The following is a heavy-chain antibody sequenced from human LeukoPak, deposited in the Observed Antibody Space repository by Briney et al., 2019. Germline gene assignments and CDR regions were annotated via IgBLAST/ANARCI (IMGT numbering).Heavy chain of an antibody. CDR1: GGSFSGYY. V-gene: IGHV4-34*01. D-gene: IGHD1-7*01. Sequence: SETLSLTCAVYGGSFSGYYWSWIRQPPGKGLEWIGEINHSGSTNYNPSLKSRVTISVDTTKNQFSLKLSSVTAADTAVYYCARGSSNWNYMSWFDPWGQGTLVTVSS. CDR3: ARGSSNWNYMSWFDP. J-gene: IGHJ5*02. CDR2: INHSGST.